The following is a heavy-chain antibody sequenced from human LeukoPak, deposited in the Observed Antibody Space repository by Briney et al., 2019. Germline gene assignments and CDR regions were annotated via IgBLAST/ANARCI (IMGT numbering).Heavy chain of an antibody. CDR3: ARDGPTYCYGSGSPRWFDP. CDR2: IYTSGST. V-gene: IGHV4-4*07. CDR1: GGSISSYY. Sequence: PSETLSLTCTVSGGSISSYYWSWIRQPAGKGLEWIGRIYTSGSTNYNPSLKSRVTMSVDTSKNQFSLKLSSVTAADTAVYYCARDGPTYCYGSGSPRWFDPWGQGTLVTVSS. D-gene: IGHD3-10*01. J-gene: IGHJ5*02.